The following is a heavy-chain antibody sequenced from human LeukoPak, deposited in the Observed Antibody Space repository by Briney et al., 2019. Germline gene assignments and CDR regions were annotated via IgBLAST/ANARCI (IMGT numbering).Heavy chain of an antibody. D-gene: IGHD5-18*01. CDR3: AREARIQLYYYYYYYMDV. CDR2: ISGSGGST. J-gene: IGHJ6*03. CDR1: GFTFSSYG. V-gene: IGHV3-23*01. Sequence: QPGGSLRLSCAASGFTFSSYGMSWVRQAPGKGLEWVSAISGSGGSTYYADSVKGRFTISRDNSKNTLYLQMNSLRAEDTAVYYCAREARIQLYYYYYYYMDVWGKGTTVTVSS.